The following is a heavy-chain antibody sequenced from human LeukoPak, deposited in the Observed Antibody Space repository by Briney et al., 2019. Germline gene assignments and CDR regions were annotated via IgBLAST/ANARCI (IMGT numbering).Heavy chain of an antibody. CDR1: GYTFTGYY. D-gene: IGHD6-13*01. V-gene: IGHV7-4-1*02. Sequence: ASVKVSCKASGYTFTGYYMHWVRQAPGQGLEWMGWINTNTGNPTFAQGFTGRFVFSLDTSVSTAYLQISSLKADDTAVYYCATDSVIAAAGPGHWGQGTLVTVSS. CDR3: ATDSVIAAAGPGH. J-gene: IGHJ1*01. CDR2: INTNTGNP.